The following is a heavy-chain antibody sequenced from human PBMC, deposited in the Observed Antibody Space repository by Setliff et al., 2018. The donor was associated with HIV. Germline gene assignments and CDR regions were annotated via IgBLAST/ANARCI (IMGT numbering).Heavy chain of an antibody. D-gene: IGHD2-2*02. Sequence: PSETLSLTCTVSGGSISTYYWTWIRQPPGKGLEWIGYIYTSGSTSYNPSLKSRLTISLDTSKNQFSLKLSSVTAADTAVYYCARQERYCTSADCYRYFNYWGQGPLVTVSS. J-gene: IGHJ4*02. V-gene: IGHV4-4*09. CDR2: IYTSGST. CDR1: GGSISTYY. CDR3: ARQERYCTSADCYRYFNY.